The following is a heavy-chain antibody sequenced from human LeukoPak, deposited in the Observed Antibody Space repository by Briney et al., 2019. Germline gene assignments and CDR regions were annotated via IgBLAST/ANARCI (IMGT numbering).Heavy chain of an antibody. V-gene: IGHV3-30*03. Sequence: GGSLRLSCAASGFTFSSYGMHWVRQAPGKGLEWVAVISYDGSNKYYADSVKGRFTISRDNSKNTLYLQMNSLRAEDTAVYYCARLWFGELCHHDYWGQGTLVTVSS. CDR1: GFTFSSYG. J-gene: IGHJ4*02. D-gene: IGHD3-10*01. CDR2: ISYDGSNK. CDR3: ARLWFGELCHHDY.